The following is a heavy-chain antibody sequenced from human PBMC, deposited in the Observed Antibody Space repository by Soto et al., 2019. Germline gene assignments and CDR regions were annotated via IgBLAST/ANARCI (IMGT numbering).Heavy chain of an antibody. J-gene: IGHJ4*02. D-gene: IGHD1-26*01. CDR3: AREYGRSYPLDY. Sequence: EVQLVESGGGLVQPGGSLRLSCAASGFTFSSYWMHWVRQAPGKGLVWVSRINSDGSSTNYADSVKGRFTISRDNAKSTLYLQMNNLRAEDTAVYYCAREYGRSYPLDYWGQGTLVTVSS. CDR1: GFTFSSYW. CDR2: INSDGSST. V-gene: IGHV3-74*01.